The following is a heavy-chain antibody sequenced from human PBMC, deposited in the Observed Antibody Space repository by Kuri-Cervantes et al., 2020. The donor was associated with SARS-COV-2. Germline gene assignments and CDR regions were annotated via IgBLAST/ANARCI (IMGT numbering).Heavy chain of an antibody. CDR3: ARAGDNWGQGDDAFDI. Sequence: SETLSLTCTVSGGSISSYYWSWIRQPPGKGLEWIGYIYYSGSTNYNPSLKSRVTISVDTSKNQFSLKLSSATAADTAVYYCARAGDNWGQGDDAFDIWGQGTMVTVSS. J-gene: IGHJ3*02. CDR2: IYYSGST. CDR1: GGSISSYY. V-gene: IGHV4-59*01. D-gene: IGHD7-27*01.